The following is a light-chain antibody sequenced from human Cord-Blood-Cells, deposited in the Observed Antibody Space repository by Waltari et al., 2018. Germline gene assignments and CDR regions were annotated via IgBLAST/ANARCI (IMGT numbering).Light chain of an antibody. Sequence: DIVMTQSPDPLAVSLGERATTNCKSSPSVLYSSNNKNYLAWYQQKPGQPPKLLIYWASTRESGVPDRFSGSGSGTDFTLTISSLQAEDVAVYYCQQYYSTPLTFGGGTKVEIK. CDR3: QQYYSTPLT. CDR1: PSVLYSSNNKNY. J-gene: IGKJ4*01. CDR2: WAS. V-gene: IGKV4-1*01.